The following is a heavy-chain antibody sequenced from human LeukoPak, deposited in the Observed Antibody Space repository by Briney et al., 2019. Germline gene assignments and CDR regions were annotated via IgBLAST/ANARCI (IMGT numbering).Heavy chain of an antibody. V-gene: IGHV3-48*03. D-gene: IGHD5-18*01. CDR2: ISSRGSTI. CDR1: GFTFSSYE. J-gene: IGHJ4*02. Sequence: QSGGSLRLSCAASGFTFSSYEMNWVRQAPGKGLEWVSYISSRGSTIYYADSVKGRFTISRDDSKNTLYLQMNSLKTEDTAVYYCTTDPIQLFDYWGQGTLVTVSS. CDR3: TTDPIQLFDY.